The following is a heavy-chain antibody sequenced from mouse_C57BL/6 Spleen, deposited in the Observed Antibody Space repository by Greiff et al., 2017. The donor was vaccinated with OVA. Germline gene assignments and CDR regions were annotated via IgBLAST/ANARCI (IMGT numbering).Heavy chain of an antibody. CDR3: ARITTVVAGEFDY. J-gene: IGHJ2*01. V-gene: IGHV3-6*01. D-gene: IGHD1-1*01. Sequence: VQLKQSGPGLVKPSQSLSLTCSVTGYSITSGYYWNWIRQFPGNKLEWMGYISYDGSNNYNPSLKNRISITRDTSKNQFFLKLNSVTTEDTATYYCARITTVVAGEFDYWGQGTTLTVSS. CDR2: ISYDGSN. CDR1: GYSITSGYY.